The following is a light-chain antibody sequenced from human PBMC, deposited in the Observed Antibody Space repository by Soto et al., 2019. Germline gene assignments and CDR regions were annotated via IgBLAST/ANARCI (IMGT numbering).Light chain of an antibody. CDR2: GAS. Sequence: EIVLTQSPGTLSLSPGERATLSCRASQSVNSNYLAWYQQKPGQAPRLLIYGASSRATGTPDRFSGSGSGTDFTLTISRLEPEDFALYYCQQYGGSPFTFGPGTKVDIK. J-gene: IGKJ3*01. CDR1: QSVNSNY. CDR3: QQYGGSPFT. V-gene: IGKV3-20*01.